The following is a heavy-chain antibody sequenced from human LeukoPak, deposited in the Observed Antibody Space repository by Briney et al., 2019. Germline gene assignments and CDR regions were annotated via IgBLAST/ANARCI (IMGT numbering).Heavy chain of an antibody. V-gene: IGHV3-43*02. CDR2: IFGDGETT. Sequence: GGSLRLSCAPSGFTFATYAMHWVRQAPGKGLEYVSLIFGDGETTHYADSVKGRFTISRDNSKNSLYLQMNNLKTDDTAFYYCAQDWWGSYLSWGRGTLVTVSS. J-gene: IGHJ4*02. CDR1: GFTFATYA. CDR3: AQDWWGSYLS. D-gene: IGHD1-26*01.